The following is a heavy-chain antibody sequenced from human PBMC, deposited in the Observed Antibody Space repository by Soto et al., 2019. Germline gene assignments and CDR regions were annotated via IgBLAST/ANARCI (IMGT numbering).Heavy chain of an antibody. CDR1: GGSFSSDSFI. V-gene: IGHV4-31*03. CDR2: INYSGTT. D-gene: IGHD1-26*01. CDR3: ARDHKWDGMDV. Sequence: SETLSLTCSVSGGSFSSDSFIWSWVRQFPGKGLEWIGYINYSGTTYYNPSLRSRITMSVDTSKNQFSLNLSSVTAADTAVYYCARDHKWDGMDVWGQGTT. J-gene: IGHJ6*02.